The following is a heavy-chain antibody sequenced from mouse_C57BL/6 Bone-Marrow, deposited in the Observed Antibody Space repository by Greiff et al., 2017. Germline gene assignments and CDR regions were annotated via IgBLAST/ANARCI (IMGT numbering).Heavy chain of an antibody. V-gene: IGHV2-2*01. CDR2: IWSGGST. CDR1: GFSLTSYG. Sequence: VKLVESGPGLVQPSQSLSITCTVSGFSLTSYGVHWVRQSPGKGLEWRGVIWSGGSTDYNAAFISRMSISKDNSKSQVFFKMNSLQADDTAIYYCARNGIAAYWGQGTLVTVSA. CDR3: ARNGIAAY. J-gene: IGHJ3*01. D-gene: IGHD1-1*02.